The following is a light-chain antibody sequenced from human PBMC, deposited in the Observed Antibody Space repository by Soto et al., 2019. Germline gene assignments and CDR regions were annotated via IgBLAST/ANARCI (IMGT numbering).Light chain of an antibody. CDR1: SSDVGAYNY. Sequence: QSVLTQPASVSGSPGQSITISCTGTSSDVGAYNYVSWYQQHPGKAPKLMIYEVSNRPSGVSDRFSGSRSGNTASLTISGLQAEDDSDYYCISYTSSSTWVFGGGTKLTVL. V-gene: IGLV2-14*01. J-gene: IGLJ3*02. CDR2: EVS. CDR3: ISYTSSSTWV.